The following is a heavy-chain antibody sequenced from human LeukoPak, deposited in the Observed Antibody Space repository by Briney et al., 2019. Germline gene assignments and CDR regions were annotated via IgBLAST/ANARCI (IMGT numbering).Heavy chain of an antibody. CDR1: GFTFSSYG. D-gene: IGHD6-25*01. J-gene: IGHJ4*02. CDR3: AKHRGSVAAPVEY. CDR2: ISYDGSNK. Sequence: GRSLRLSCAASGFTFSSYGMHWVRQAPGKGLEWVAVISYDGSNKYYADSVKGRFTISRDNSKNTLYLQMNTLRAEDTALYYCAKHRGSVAAPVEYWGQGTVVTVSS. V-gene: IGHV3-30*18.